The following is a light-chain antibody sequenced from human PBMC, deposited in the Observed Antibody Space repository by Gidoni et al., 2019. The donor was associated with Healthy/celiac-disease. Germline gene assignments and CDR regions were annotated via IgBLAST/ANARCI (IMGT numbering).Light chain of an antibody. CDR3: QQRSNWCS. J-gene: IGKJ2*04. CDR2: DAS. CDR1: QSVSSY. Sequence: ELVLTQSPATLSLSPGERATLSCRASQSVSSYLAWYQQKPGQAPRLLIYDASNRATGIPARFSGSGSGTDFTLTISSLEPEDFAGYYGQQRSNWCSFGQGTKLEIK. V-gene: IGKV3-11*01.